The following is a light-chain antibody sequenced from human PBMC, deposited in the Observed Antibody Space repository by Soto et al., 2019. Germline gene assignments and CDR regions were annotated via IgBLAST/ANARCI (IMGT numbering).Light chain of an antibody. CDR1: QDINIY. Sequence: DIQMTQSPSSLSASVGDRVTITCRAGQDINIYLAWYQQKPGKVPKLLISAASTLQSGVPSRFSGSGSGTDFTLTIRSLQPEDVANYYCQKYDGAPLTFGGGTKVEIK. J-gene: IGKJ4*01. CDR2: AAS. V-gene: IGKV1-27*01. CDR3: QKYDGAPLT.